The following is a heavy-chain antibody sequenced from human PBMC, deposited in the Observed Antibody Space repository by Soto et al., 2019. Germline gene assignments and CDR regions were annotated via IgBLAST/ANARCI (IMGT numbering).Heavy chain of an antibody. CDR3: ARGPLTVTTEYFQH. Sequence: TLSLTCAVYGGSFSGYYWSWIRQPPGKGLEWIGEINHSGSTNYNPSLKSRVTISVDTSKNQFSLKLSSVTAADTAVYYCARGPLTVTTEYFQHWGQGTLVTVSS. CDR1: GGSFSGYY. D-gene: IGHD4-4*01. V-gene: IGHV4-34*01. J-gene: IGHJ1*01. CDR2: INHSGST.